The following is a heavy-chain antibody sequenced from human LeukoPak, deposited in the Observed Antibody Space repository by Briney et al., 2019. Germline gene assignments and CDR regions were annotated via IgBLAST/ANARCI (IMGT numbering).Heavy chain of an antibody. V-gene: IGHV3-74*01. D-gene: IGHD1-26*01. CDR2: INSDGGST. J-gene: IGHJ4*02. CDR1: GFTFSSYA. CDR3: ARAQVGATPPYVDY. Sequence: GGSLRLSCSASGFTFSSYAMSWVRQAPEKGLVWVSRINSDGGSTNYADSVKGRFTISRDNAKNTLFLQMNSLRAEDTAVYYCARAQVGATPPYVDYWGQGTLVTVSS.